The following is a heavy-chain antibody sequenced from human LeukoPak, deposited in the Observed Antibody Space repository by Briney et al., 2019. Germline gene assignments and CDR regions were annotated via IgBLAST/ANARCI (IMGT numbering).Heavy chain of an antibody. V-gene: IGHV4-34*01. J-gene: IGHJ6*02. D-gene: IGHD1-7*01. CDR3: ARVKLRHNYYYYGMDV. CDR1: GGSFSGYY. CDR2: INHSGST. Sequence: SETLSLTCAVYGGSFSGYYWSWIRQPPGKGLEWIGEINHSGSTNYNPSLKSRVTISVDTSKNQFSLRLSSVTAADTAVYYCARVKLRHNYYYYGMDVWGQGTTVTVSS.